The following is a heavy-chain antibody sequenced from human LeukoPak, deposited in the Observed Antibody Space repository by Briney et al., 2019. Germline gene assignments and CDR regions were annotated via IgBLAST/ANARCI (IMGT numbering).Heavy chain of an antibody. J-gene: IGHJ4*02. D-gene: IGHD3-22*01. Sequence: ASVKVSCKASGYTFTGYYMHWVRQAPGQGLEWMGWINPNSGGTNYAQKFQGRVTMTRDTSTSTAYMELSRLRSDDTAVYYCARDMYYYDSSGYYFPHYWGQGTLVTVSS. CDR2: INPNSGGT. V-gene: IGHV1-2*02. CDR3: ARDMYYYDSSGYYFPHY. CDR1: GYTFTGYY.